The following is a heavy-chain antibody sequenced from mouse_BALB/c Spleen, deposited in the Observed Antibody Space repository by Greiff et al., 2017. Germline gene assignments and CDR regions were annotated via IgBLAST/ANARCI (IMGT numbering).Heavy chain of an antibody. J-gene: IGHJ1*01. D-gene: IGHD2-14*01. CDR2: INPSNGGT. Sequence: QVQLQQSGAELVKPGASVKLSCKASGYTFTSYYMYWVKQRPGQGLEWIGEINPSNGGTNFNEKFKSKATLTVDKSSSTAYMQLSSLTSEDSAVYYCASLGRWYFDVWGAGTTVTVSS. V-gene: IGHV1S81*02. CDR3: ASLGRWYFDV. CDR1: GYTFTSYY.